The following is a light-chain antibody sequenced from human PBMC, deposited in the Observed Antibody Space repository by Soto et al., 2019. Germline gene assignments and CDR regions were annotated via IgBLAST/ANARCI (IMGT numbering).Light chain of an antibody. V-gene: IGLV2-8*01. CDR1: SSDVGFYNF. Sequence: QSVLTQPPSASGSPGQSLTISCTGTSSDVGFYNFVSWYQQRPGKAPKLEIYEVTKRPSGVPDRFSGSKSGSTASLTVSGLQADDEADYYCASYAGTKLFVFGSGTKVTVL. CDR3: ASYAGTKLFV. CDR2: EVT. J-gene: IGLJ1*01.